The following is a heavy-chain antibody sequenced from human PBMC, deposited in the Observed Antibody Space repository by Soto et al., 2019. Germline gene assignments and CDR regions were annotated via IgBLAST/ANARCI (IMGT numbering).Heavy chain of an antibody. CDR2: IWYDGSNK. D-gene: IGHD6-13*01. J-gene: IGHJ4*02. CDR1: GFTFSSYG. Sequence: QVRLVESGGGVVQPGRSLRLSCAASGFTFSSYGMHWVRQAPGKGREWVAVIWYDGSNKYYADSVKGRFTISRDNSKNTLYLQMNSLRAEDTAVYYCARDPSYSGSWYYFDYWGQGTLVTVSS. V-gene: IGHV3-33*01. CDR3: ARDPSYSGSWYYFDY.